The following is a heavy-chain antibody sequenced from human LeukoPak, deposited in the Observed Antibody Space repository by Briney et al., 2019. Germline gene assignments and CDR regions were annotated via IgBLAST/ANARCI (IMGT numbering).Heavy chain of an antibody. CDR3: ARADNYGSGSYYFDY. Sequence: GGSLRLSCAASGFTVSSNYMNWVRQAPGKGLEWVSVIHSGGSTYYADSVKGRFTISRDNSKNTLYLQMNSLRAEDTAVYYCARADNYGSGSYYFDYWGQGTLVTVSS. D-gene: IGHD3-10*01. CDR2: IHSGGST. V-gene: IGHV3-53*01. J-gene: IGHJ4*02. CDR1: GFTVSSNY.